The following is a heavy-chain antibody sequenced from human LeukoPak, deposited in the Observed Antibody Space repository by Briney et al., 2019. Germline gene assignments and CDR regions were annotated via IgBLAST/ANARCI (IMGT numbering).Heavy chain of an antibody. CDR2: ISSSSSTI. J-gene: IGHJ4*02. CDR3: ARASFEYSGSSRADY. CDR1: GFTFSSYS. D-gene: IGHD6-6*01. Sequence: GGSLRLSCAASGFTFSSYSMNWVRQAPGKGLEWVSYISSSSSTIYYADSVKGRFTISRDNAKNSLYLQMNSLRAEDTAVYYCARASFEYSGSSRADYWGQGTLVTVSS. V-gene: IGHV3-48*01.